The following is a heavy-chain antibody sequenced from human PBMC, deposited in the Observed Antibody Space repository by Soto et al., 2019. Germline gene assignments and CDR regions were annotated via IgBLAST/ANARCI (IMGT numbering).Heavy chain of an antibody. J-gene: IGHJ4*02. D-gene: IGHD3-22*01. CDR3: ARVYYDSMDFDY. V-gene: IGHV4-38-2*01. CDR1: GYSIGSGYY. CDR2: IYHSGST. Sequence: PSETLSLTCAVSGYSIGSGYYWGWIRQPPGKGLEWIGSIYHSGSTYYNPSLKSRVTISVDTSKNQFSLKLSSVTAADTAVYYCARVYYDSMDFDYWGQGTLVTVSS.